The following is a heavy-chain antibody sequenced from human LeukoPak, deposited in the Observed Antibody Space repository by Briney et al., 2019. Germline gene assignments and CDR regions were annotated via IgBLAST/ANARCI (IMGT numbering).Heavy chain of an antibody. CDR2: IIPILGIA. V-gene: IGHV1-69*04. J-gene: IGHJ5*02. CDR1: GGTFSSYA. D-gene: IGHD5-18*01. Sequence: EASVKVSCKASGGTFSSYAISWVRQAPGQGLEWMGRIIPILGIANYAQKFQGRVTITADKSTSTAYMELSSLRSEDTAVYYCARVRYSYGSFDYWFGPWGQGTLVTVSS. CDR3: ARVRYSYGSFDYWFGP.